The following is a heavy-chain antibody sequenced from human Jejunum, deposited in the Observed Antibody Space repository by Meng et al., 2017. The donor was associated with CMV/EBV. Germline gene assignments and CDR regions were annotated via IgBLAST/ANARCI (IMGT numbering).Heavy chain of an antibody. CDR3: ARGSIFVSFDS. V-gene: IGHV4-30-4*08. D-gene: IGHD3-3*01. J-gene: IGHJ4*02. Sequence: QGHGHGAVQPSLTLSLPCLALGGSYGSGGFYWCSFRQPPGKGLEWIGYIHDPGSPSHNPSLTSRVDISLGTSKNQFSLTLNSVTSEYSAVYFCARGSIFVSFDSWGQGTLVTVSS. CDR1: GGSYGSGGFY. CDR2: IHDPGSP.